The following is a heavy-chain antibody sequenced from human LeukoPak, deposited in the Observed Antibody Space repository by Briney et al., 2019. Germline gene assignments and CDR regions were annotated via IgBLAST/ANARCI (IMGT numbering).Heavy chain of an antibody. CDR3: ARDQGRIAAAGNDAFDI. CDR2: IYHSGST. D-gene: IGHD6-13*01. Sequence: SQTLSLTCTVSGGSISSGGYYWSWIRQPPGKGLEWIGYIYHSGSTYYNPSLKSRVTISVDRSKNQFSLKLSSVTAADTAVYYCARDQGRIAAAGNDAFDIWGQGTMVTVSS. CDR1: GGSISSGGYY. J-gene: IGHJ3*02. V-gene: IGHV4-30-2*01.